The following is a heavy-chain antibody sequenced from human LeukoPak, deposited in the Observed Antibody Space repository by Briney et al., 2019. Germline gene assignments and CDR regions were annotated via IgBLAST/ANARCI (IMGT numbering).Heavy chain of an antibody. CDR2: ISAYNGNT. J-gene: IGHJ4*02. CDR1: GYTFTSYG. V-gene: IGHV1-18*01. Sequence: ASVKVSCKASGYTFTSYGISWVRQAPGQGLEWMGWISAYNGNTNYAQELQGRVTMTTDTSTSTAYMELRSLRSDDTAVYYCARVDVDIVATIPNSMFGYWGQGTLVTVSS. D-gene: IGHD5-12*01. CDR3: ARVDVDIVATIPNSMFGY.